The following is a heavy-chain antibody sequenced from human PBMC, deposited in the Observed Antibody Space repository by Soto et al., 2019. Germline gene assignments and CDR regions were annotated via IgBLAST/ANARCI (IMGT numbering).Heavy chain of an antibody. CDR1: GFTFSSYA. CDR3: AKLDSGWYDY. V-gene: IGHV3-23*01. J-gene: IGHJ4*02. CDR2: ISGSGDST. D-gene: IGHD6-19*01. Sequence: PXXSLRLSCAASGFTFSSYAMRWVRQAPGKGLEWVSAISGSGDSTYYADSVKGRFTISRDNSKNTLYLQMNSLRAEDTAVYYCAKLDSGWYDYWGQGTLVTVSS.